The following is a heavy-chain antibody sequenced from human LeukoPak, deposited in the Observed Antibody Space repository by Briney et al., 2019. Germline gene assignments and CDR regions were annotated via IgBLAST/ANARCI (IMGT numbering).Heavy chain of an antibody. V-gene: IGHV1-2*06. Sequence: ASVTVSCKASGYTFTGYYMHWVRQAPGQGLEWMGRINPNSGGTNYAQKFQGRVTMTRDTSISTAYMELSRLRSDDTAVYYCAREGGGDCYYCNWFDPWGQGTLVTVSS. J-gene: IGHJ5*02. CDR2: INPNSGGT. CDR3: AREGGGDCYYCNWFDP. D-gene: IGHD2-21*02. CDR1: GYTFTGYY.